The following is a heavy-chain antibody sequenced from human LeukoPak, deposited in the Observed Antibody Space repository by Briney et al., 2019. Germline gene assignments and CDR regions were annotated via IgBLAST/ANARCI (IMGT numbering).Heavy chain of an antibody. V-gene: IGHV3-21*01. D-gene: IGHD3-10*01. Sequence: GGSLRLSCAASGFTFSSYSMTWVRQAPGKGLEWVSSISSSSSYVYYADSVKGRFTISRDNAKNSLYLQMNSLRAEDTAVYYCAREIHFTMVRGVIPFFDYWGQGTLVTVSS. J-gene: IGHJ4*02. CDR3: AREIHFTMVRGVIPFFDY. CDR1: GFTFSSYS. CDR2: ISSSSSYV.